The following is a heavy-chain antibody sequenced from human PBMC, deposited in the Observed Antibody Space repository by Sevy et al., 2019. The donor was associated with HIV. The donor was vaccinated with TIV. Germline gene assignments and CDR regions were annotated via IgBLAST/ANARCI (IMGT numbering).Heavy chain of an antibody. CDR2: IIPIFGTA. CDR3: ASGGTHNYDFWSGFPSFDY. Sequence: ASVKVSCKASGGTFSSYAISWARQAPGQGLEWMGGIIPIFGTANYAQKFQGRVTITADESTSTAYMELSSLRSEDTAVYYCASGGTHNYDFWSGFPSFDYWGQGTLVTVSS. CDR1: GGTFSSYA. V-gene: IGHV1-69*13. D-gene: IGHD3-3*01. J-gene: IGHJ4*02.